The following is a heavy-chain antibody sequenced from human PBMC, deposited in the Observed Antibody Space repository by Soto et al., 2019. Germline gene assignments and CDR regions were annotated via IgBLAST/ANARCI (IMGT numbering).Heavy chain of an antibody. CDR3: ARENEWFRPEGYYYGMDV. V-gene: IGHV1-18*04. Sequence: GASVKVSCKASGYTFTSYGISWVRQAPGQGLEWMGWISAYNGNTNYAQKLQGRVTMTTDTSTSTAYMELRSLRSDDTALYYCARENEWFRPEGYYYGMDVWGQGTTVTVSS. J-gene: IGHJ6*02. CDR2: ISAYNGNT. D-gene: IGHD3-3*01. CDR1: GYTFTSYG.